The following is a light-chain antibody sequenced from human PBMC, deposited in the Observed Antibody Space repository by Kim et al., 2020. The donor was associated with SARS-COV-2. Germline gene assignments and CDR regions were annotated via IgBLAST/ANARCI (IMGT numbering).Light chain of an antibody. CDR3: QTWGTGIGV. CDR2: LNSDGSH. J-gene: IGLJ3*02. CDR1: SGHSSDA. V-gene: IGLV4-69*01. Sequence: SVKLTCTLSSGHSSDAIAWHQQQPEKGPRYLMKLNSDGSHSKGDGIPDRFSGSSSGAERYLTISSLQSEDEADYYCQTWGTGIGVFGGGTQLTVL.